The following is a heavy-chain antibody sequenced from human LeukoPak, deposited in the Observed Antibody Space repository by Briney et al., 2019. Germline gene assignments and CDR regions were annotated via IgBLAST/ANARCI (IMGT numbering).Heavy chain of an antibody. J-gene: IGHJ6*03. CDR1: GGSISSYY. Sequence: SETLSLTCTVSGGSISSYYWSWIRQPPGKGLEWIGEINHSGSTNYNPSLKSRVTISVDTSKNQFSLKLTSVTAADTAVYYCARSDIVATIGYYYYYMDVWGKGTTVTVSS. CDR2: INHSGST. V-gene: IGHV4-34*01. D-gene: IGHD5-12*01. CDR3: ARSDIVATIGYYYYYMDV.